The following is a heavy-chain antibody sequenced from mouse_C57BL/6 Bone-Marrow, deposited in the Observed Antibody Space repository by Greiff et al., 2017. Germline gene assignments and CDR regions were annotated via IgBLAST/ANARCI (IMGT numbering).Heavy chain of an antibody. D-gene: IGHD1-2*01. CDR1: GYAFTNYL. J-gene: IGHJ4*01. CDR2: INPGSGGT. CDR3: ARSYGYHYAMDY. V-gene: IGHV1-54*01. Sequence: VQLQQSGAELVRPGTSVKVSCKASGYAFTNYLIEWVKQRPGQGLEWIGVINPGSGGTNYNEKFKGKATLTADKSSSTAYMQLSSLTSDDSADYFCARSYGYHYAMDYWGQGTSVTVSS.